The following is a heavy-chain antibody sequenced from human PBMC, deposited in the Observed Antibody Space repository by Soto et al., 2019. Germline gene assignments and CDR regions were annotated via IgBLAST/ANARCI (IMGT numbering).Heavy chain of an antibody. J-gene: IGHJ4*02. D-gene: IGHD3-10*01. Sequence: QITLKESGPTLVKPTQTLTLTCTFSGFSLTTRGVGVGWIRQPPGKALAWLALIYWDVDEGYIPSLKSRLTIANDTSKNQVVLTMTNMEPLDTATYYSAHRPRGFSYYFYYWGQGTLVTVSS. CDR3: AHRPRGFSYYFYY. CDR1: GFSLTTRGVG. CDR2: IYWDVDE. V-gene: IGHV2-5*02.